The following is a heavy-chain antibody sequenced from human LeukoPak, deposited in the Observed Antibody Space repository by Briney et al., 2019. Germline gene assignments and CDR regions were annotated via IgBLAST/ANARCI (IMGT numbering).Heavy chain of an antibody. D-gene: IGHD3-3*01. Sequence: PGGSLRLSCAASGFTFSSYSMNWVRQAPGKGLEWVSYISSSSTIYYADSVKGRFTISRDNAKNSLYLQMNSLRAEDTAVYYCARGRSSITIFGVVTNDAFDIWGQGTMVTVSS. CDR2: ISSSSTI. V-gene: IGHV3-48*01. CDR3: ARGRSSITIFGVVTNDAFDI. CDR1: GFTFSSYS. J-gene: IGHJ3*02.